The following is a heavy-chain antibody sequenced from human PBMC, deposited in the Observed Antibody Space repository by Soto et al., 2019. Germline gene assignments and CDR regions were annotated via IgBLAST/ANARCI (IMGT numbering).Heavy chain of an antibody. CDR2: ISSDGSNK. CDR1: GFTFSSYA. CDR3: ARDPMGRYYGSGSYYIDY. V-gene: IGHV3-30-3*01. D-gene: IGHD3-10*01. Sequence: QVQLVESGGGVVQPGRSLRLSCAASGFTFSSYAMHWVRQAPGKGLEWVAVISSDGSNKYYADSVKGRFTISRDNSKNTLYLQMNSLRAEDTAVYYCARDPMGRYYGSGSYYIDYWGQGTLVTVSS. J-gene: IGHJ4*02.